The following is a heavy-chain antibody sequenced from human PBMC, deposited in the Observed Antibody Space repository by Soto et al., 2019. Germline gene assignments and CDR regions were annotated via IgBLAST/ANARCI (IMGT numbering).Heavy chain of an antibody. CDR1: GGSIKRSDYH. J-gene: IGHJ4*01. CDR2: IHNSGTS. Sequence: TPSLTCTVSGGSIKRSDYHWSWTRQSPAKGLEWIGYIHNSGTSFYNPSLRGRVTVTLDTSRSQFSLTLASVTAADTAVHYCVREERIAAPQPDY. D-gene: IGHD6-6*01. V-gene: IGHV4-30-4*01. CDR3: VREERIAAPQPDY.